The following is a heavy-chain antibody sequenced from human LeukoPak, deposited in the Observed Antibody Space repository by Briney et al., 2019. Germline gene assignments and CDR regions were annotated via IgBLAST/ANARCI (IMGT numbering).Heavy chain of an antibody. D-gene: IGHD5-12*01. J-gene: IGHJ4*02. CDR2: VNPISGRT. V-gene: IGHV1-2*02. CDR3: GRVLAPKIDLFDS. Sequence: ASVKVSCKASGYTFTDYYIHWVRQAPGQGLEWMGWVNPISGRTQHAQRFQGRVTMTRDTSITTAYMELSSLTSDDTAVYYCGRVLAPKIDLFDSWGQGTLVTVSS. CDR1: GYTFTDYY.